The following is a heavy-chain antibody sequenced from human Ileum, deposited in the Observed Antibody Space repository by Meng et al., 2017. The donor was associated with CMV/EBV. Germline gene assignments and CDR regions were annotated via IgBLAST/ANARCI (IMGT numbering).Heavy chain of an antibody. D-gene: IGHD2/OR15-2a*01. CDR3: ARGNYIPHN. V-gene: IGHV1-8*03. J-gene: IGHJ4*02. Sequence: ASVKVSCKASGYTFTNYDINWVRQATGQGREWMGWMNPNSGNTTFAQKFQGRLTLTRDTSISTAYMELNNLRSDDTAVYYCARGNYIPHNWGQGTLVTVSS. CDR1: GYTFTNYD. CDR2: MNPNSGNT.